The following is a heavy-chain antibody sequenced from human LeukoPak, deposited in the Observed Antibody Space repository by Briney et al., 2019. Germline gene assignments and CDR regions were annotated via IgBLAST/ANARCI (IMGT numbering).Heavy chain of an antibody. V-gene: IGHV4-31*03. D-gene: IGHD6-13*01. CDR2: IYYSGST. CDR3: ARVREATIAPFFDY. Sequence: SETLSLTCTVSGDSISSGDYYWTWIRQHPGKGLEWIGSIYYSGSTYYNLSLKSRVIISADTSKNHFSLKLSSVTAADTAVYYCARVREATIAPFFDYWGQGILVTVSS. CDR1: GDSISSGDYY. J-gene: IGHJ4*02.